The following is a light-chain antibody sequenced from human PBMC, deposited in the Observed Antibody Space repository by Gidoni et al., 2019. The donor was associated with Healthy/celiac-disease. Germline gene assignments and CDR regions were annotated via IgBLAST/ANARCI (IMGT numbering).Light chain of an antibody. Sequence: QSALTQPASVSGSPGQSITISCTGTGSDVGGYNYVSWYQQHPGKAPKLMIYDVSNRPSGVSDRFSGSKSGNMASLTISGLQAEDEADYYCSSYTSSSTVVFGGGTKLTVV. V-gene: IGLV2-14*03. CDR1: GSDVGGYNY. CDR3: SSYTSSSTVV. J-gene: IGLJ2*01. CDR2: DVS.